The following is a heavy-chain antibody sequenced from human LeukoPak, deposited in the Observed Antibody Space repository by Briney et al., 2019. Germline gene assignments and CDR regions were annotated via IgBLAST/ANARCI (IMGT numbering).Heavy chain of an antibody. Sequence: GGSLRLSCAASGFTFSSYSMNWVRQAPGKGLEWVSSISSSSSYIYYADSVKGRFTISRDNAKNSLYLQMNSLRAEDTAVYYCARFVRVGATIDYWGQGTLVTVSS. CDR2: ISSSSSYI. D-gene: IGHD1-26*01. V-gene: IGHV3-21*01. J-gene: IGHJ4*02. CDR3: ARFVRVGATIDY. CDR1: GFTFSSYS.